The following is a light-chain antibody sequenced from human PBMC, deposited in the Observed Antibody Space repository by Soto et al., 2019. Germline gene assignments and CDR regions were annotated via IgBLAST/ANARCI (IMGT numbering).Light chain of an antibody. V-gene: IGLV2-8*01. Sequence: QSALTQPASATGFPGQSVTISYTRTSSDVGAYNYVSWYQQLPGKAPKLIIYEVSKRPSGVPDRFSGSKSGNTASLTVSGLQAEDEADYYCTSYAGTYSFFYVFGTGTKVTVL. CDR3: TSYAGTYSFFYV. CDR2: EVS. CDR1: SSDVGAYNY. J-gene: IGLJ1*01.